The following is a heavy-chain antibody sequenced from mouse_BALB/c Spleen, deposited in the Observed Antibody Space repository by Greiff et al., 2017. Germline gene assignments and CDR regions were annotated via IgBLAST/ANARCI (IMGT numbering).Heavy chain of an antibody. CDR2: IYPGNGDT. CDR3: ARGDYAWCAY. Sequence: QVQLQQPGAELVKPGASVKMSCKASGYTFTSYNMHWVKQTPGQGLEWIGAIYPGNGDTSYNQKFKGKATLTADKSSSTAYMQLSSLTSEDSAVYYCARGDYAWCAYWGQGTLVTVSA. D-gene: IGHD2-4*01. J-gene: IGHJ3*01. V-gene: IGHV1-12*01. CDR1: GYTFTSYN.